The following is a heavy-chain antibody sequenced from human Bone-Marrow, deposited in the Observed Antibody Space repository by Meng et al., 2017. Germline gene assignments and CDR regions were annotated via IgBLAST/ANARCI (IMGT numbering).Heavy chain of an antibody. V-gene: IGHV1-2*06. Sequence: HLVQSGAEVRKPGALGKVSCKPSGYNFPGYYIHWVRQAPGQGLEWMGRIDPKNGDTHYAQKFQGRVTMTGETTISTAYMDLSGLRSDDTAVYYCARDEDISAAGKLFGDYWGQGTLVTVSS. CDR3: ARDEDISAAGKLFGDY. CDR2: IDPKNGDT. D-gene: IGHD6-13*01. CDR1: GYNFPGYY. J-gene: IGHJ4*02.